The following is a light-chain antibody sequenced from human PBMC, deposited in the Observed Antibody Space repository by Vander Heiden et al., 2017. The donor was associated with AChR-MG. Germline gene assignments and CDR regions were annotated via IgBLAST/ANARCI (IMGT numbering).Light chain of an antibody. Sequence: VMTQSPATLSLSLGERVTLSCRASQGVSNHLDWYQQKAGQAPRLLIYDTSTRAAGVPDRFSGSGSGAEFTLTIGSLQYEDFAVYYWQQDYQLHTFGQGTKLEIK. CDR1: QGVSNH. CDR3: QQDYQLHT. V-gene: IGKV3-15*01. J-gene: IGKJ2*01. CDR2: DTS.